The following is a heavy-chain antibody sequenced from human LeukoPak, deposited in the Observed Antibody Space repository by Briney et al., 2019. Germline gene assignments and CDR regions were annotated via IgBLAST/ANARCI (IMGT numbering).Heavy chain of an antibody. J-gene: IGHJ4*02. CDR2: MNPNSGNT. D-gene: IGHD3-3*01. CDR1: GYTFTSYD. Sequence: ASVKVSCKASGYTFTSYDINWVRQATGQGLEWMGWMNPNSGNTGYAQKFQGRVTITRNTSISTAYMELSSLRSEDTAVYYCARVGYDFWSGYYTPLDCWGQGTLVTVSS. V-gene: IGHV1-8*03. CDR3: ARVGYDFWSGYYTPLDC.